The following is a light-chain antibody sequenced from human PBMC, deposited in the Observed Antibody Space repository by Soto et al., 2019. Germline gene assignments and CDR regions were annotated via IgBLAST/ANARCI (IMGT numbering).Light chain of an antibody. CDR1: QSIDRW. CDR2: AAS. V-gene: IGKV1D-12*01. J-gene: IGKJ3*01. Sequence: DIQMTQSPSSVSASVGDRVTITCRASQSIDRWLAWYQQKAGNAPNLLIYAASSLQSGVPSRFSGSGSGTDFTLTISSLQPEDFATYYCQQANSFPFTFGPGTKVDVK. CDR3: QQANSFPFT.